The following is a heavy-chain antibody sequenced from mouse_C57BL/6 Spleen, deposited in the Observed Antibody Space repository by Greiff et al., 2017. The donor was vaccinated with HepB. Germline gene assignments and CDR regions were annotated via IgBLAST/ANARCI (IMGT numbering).Heavy chain of an antibody. D-gene: IGHD2-4*01. CDR2: IYRDGDT. Sequence: VQLQQSGAELVKPGASVKISCKASGYAFSSYWMNWVKQRPGKGLEWIGQIYRDGDTNYNGKFKGKATLTADKSSSTAYMQLSSLTSEDSAVYFCARSYDYDVQFAYWGQGTLVTVSA. CDR3: ARSYDYDVQFAY. J-gene: IGHJ3*01. CDR1: GYAFSSYW. V-gene: IGHV1-80*01.